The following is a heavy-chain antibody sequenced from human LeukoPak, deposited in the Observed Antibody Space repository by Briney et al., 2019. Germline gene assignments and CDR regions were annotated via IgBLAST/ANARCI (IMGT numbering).Heavy chain of an antibody. CDR2: VYYIGNT. V-gene: IGHV4-61*01. CDR1: DGSVSSGNLY. D-gene: IGHD4-17*01. Sequence: KPSETLSLTCTVSDGSVSSGNLYWSWIRQPPGKGLEWIGYVYYIGNTNYNPSLESRVTMSIDTSTNQFSLRLSSVTAADTAVYYCARHSAVTTFIFDYWGQGTLVTVSS. CDR3: ARHSAVTTFIFDY. J-gene: IGHJ4*02.